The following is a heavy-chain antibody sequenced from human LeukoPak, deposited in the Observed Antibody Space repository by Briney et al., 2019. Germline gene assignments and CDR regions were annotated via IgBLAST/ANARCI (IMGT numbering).Heavy chain of an antibody. Sequence: NSGGSLRLSCAASGFTFSSYSMNWVRQAPGKGLEWVSSISSSSSYIYYADSVKGRFTISRDNAKNSLYLQMNSPRAEDTAVYYCARAQENPYYYDSSGSDWFDPWGQGTLVTVSS. CDR2: ISSSSSYI. CDR3: ARAQENPYYYDSSGSDWFDP. CDR1: GFTFSSYS. D-gene: IGHD3-22*01. V-gene: IGHV3-21*01. J-gene: IGHJ5*02.